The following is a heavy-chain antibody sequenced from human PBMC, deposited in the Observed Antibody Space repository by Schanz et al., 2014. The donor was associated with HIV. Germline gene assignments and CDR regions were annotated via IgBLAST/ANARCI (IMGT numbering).Heavy chain of an antibody. CDR1: GFTFSTYG. V-gene: IGHV3-33*01. CDR2: IYYDGSNK. Sequence: QVQLVESGGGVVQPGRSLRLSCAASGFTFSTYGMHWVRQAPGKGLEWVAVIYYDGSNKYYADSVKGRFTISRDNSKNTLYLQMTSLRAEDTAVYYCARDRXWHDYWGQGTLVTVSS. CDR3: ARDRXWHDY. J-gene: IGHJ4*02.